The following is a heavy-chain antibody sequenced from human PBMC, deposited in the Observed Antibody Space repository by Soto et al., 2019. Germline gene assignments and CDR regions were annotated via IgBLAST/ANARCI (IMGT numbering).Heavy chain of an antibody. D-gene: IGHD3-10*01. CDR3: ATSMGRGGNDY. V-gene: IGHV3-7*05. Sequence: EVQLVESGGGLVQPGGSLRLSCAASGFTFSDYWMSWVRQAPGKGLECVANIKRDGSEKYYVDPVKGRFTISRDNAKNSLYLRMNSLRAEDTAVYYCATSMGRGGNDYWGQGTRVTVSS. J-gene: IGHJ4*02. CDR1: GFTFSDYW. CDR2: IKRDGSEK.